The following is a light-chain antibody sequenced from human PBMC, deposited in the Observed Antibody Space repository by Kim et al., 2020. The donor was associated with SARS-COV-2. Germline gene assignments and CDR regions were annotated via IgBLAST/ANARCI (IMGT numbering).Light chain of an antibody. J-gene: IGKJ4*01. Sequence: EIVMTQSPATLSVSPGERATLSCRASQSVSSNLAWYQQKPGQAPRLLIYGASTRATGIPGRFSGSGSGTEFTLTISSLQSEDFSVYYCQQYNNSPPLTFGGGTKVDIK. V-gene: IGKV3-15*01. CDR3: QQYNNSPPLT. CDR1: QSVSSN. CDR2: GAS.